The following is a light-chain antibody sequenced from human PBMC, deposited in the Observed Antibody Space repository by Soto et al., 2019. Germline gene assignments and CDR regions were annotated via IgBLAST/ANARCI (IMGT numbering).Light chain of an antibody. V-gene: IGKV1-5*03. CDR1: QSISNW. Sequence: DIQMTQSPSTLSASVGDRVTITCRASQSISNWLAWYQQKPGKAPKLLIYKASSLESGVPSRFSGSGSGTEFTLTIISLQPDDFATYYCQQYNSYSWTFGQGTKVDIK. CDR3: QQYNSYSWT. J-gene: IGKJ1*01. CDR2: KAS.